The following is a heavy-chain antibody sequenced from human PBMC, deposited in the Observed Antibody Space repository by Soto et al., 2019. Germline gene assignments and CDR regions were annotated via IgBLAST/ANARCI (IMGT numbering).Heavy chain of an antibody. J-gene: IGHJ3*01. D-gene: IGHD1-26*01. V-gene: IGHV1-69*01. CDR1: GDIFTTYA. CDR3: ARAQVSGTIEIGFSV. Sequence: QVQVVQSGAEVKEPGSSVKVSCKASGDIFTTYAINWVRQAPGQGLVWMGGIKPAIGSANYAPTFQGRLTITADDLTATAYMDLTSLTSEDTAVYYCARAQVSGTIEIGFSVWGQGTLVSVSS. CDR2: IKPAIGSA.